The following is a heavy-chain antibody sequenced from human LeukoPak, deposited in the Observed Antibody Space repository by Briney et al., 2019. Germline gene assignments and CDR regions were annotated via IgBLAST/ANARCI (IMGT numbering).Heavy chain of an antibody. J-gene: IGHJ4*02. Sequence: GGSLRLSCAASGFSFSVNWMSWVRQAPGKGPEWVASIKRDGSEKYYVDSVSGRFTISRDNAKNSLYLQMNSLRVEDTAIYYCAKDRYWGQGTLVTVSS. V-gene: IGHV3-7*01. CDR2: IKRDGSEK. CDR3: AKDRY. CDR1: GFSFSVNW.